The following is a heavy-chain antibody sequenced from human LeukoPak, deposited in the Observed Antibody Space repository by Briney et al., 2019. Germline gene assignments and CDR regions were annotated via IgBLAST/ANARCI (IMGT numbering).Heavy chain of an antibody. CDR3: AKDGDCSSTSCRKVPYYYGMDV. D-gene: IGHD2-2*01. Sequence: GRSLRLSCAASGFTFDDYAMHWVRQAPGKGLEWVSGISWNSGSIGYADSVKGRFTISRDNAKNSLHLQMNSLRAEDTALYYCAKDGDCSSTSCRKVPYYYGMDVWGQGTTVTVSS. V-gene: IGHV3-9*01. CDR1: GFTFDDYA. CDR2: ISWNSGSI. J-gene: IGHJ6*02.